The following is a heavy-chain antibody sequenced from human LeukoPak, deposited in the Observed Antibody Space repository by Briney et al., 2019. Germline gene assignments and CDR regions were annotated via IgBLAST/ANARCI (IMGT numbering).Heavy chain of an antibody. V-gene: IGHV3-74*01. CDR2: INIDESVT. D-gene: IGHD5-24*01. CDR1: EFAFRSYW. Sequence: RGSLRLSCAASEFAFRSYWMHWVRQAPGKGLVWVSRINIDESVTTYADSVKGRFIISRDNAKNTVYLQMNSLRAEDTAVYFCVRGRDGNNKVFDNLGRGCLVNVSS. J-gene: IGHJ4*02. CDR3: VRGRDGNNKVFDN.